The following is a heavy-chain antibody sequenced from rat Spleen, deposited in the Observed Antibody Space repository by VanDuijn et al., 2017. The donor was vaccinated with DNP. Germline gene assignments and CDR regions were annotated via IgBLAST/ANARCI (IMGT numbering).Heavy chain of an antibody. CDR3: TTIDYYDGTVYPEAYWYFDF. CDR1: GFTFSNYD. J-gene: IGHJ1*01. V-gene: IGHV5-7*01. Sequence: EVQLVESGGGLVQPGRSMKLSCAASGFTFSNYDMAWVRQAPKKGLEWVATISYDGSSTYYRDSVKGRFTISRDNAKSTLYLQMDSLRSEDTATYYCTTIDYYDGTVYPEAYWYFDFWGPGTMVTVSS. CDR2: ISYDGSST. D-gene: IGHD1-12*02.